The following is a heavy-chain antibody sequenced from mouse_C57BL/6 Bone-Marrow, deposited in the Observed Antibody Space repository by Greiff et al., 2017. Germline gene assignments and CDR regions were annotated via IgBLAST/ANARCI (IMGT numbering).Heavy chain of an antibody. Sequence: QVQLKESGAELARPGASVKLSCKASGYTFTSYGISWVKQRTGQGLEWIGEIYPRSGNTYYNEKFKGKATLTADKSSSTAYMELRSLTSEDSAVYFCARSPSYTPDYWGQGTTLTVSS. V-gene: IGHV1-81*01. CDR3: ARSPSYTPDY. D-gene: IGHD2-12*01. CDR1: GYTFTSYG. J-gene: IGHJ2*01. CDR2: IYPRSGNT.